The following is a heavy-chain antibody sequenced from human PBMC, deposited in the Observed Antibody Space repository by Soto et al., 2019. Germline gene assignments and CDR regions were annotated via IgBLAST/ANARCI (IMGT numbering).Heavy chain of an antibody. V-gene: IGHV3-23*01. D-gene: IGHD1-20*01. CDR3: AKAKNDYNWDNRPPFDY. J-gene: IGHJ4*02. Sequence: GGSLRLSCEASGFTLRNYAMTWIRQAPGKGLEWVSLISANDVGTYYAGSVKTRFTISTDQSRNTVYLQMDSLRADDTAIYYCAKAKNDYNWDNRPPFDYWGQGTLVTVSS. CDR2: ISANDVGT. CDR1: GFTLRNYA.